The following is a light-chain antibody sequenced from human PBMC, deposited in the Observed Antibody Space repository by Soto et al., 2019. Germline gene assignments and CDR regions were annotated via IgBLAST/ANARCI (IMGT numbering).Light chain of an antibody. CDR2: DVS. CDR1: SSDVGGYNY. V-gene: IGLV2-11*01. Sequence: QSALTQPRSVSGSPGQSVTISCTGNSSDVGGYNYVSWYQQHPGKAPKLMIYDVSKRPSGVPDRFSGSKSGNTASLTISGLQAEDEADYYCCSYAGSWAYVFGTGTKVTVL. CDR3: CSYAGSWAYV. J-gene: IGLJ1*01.